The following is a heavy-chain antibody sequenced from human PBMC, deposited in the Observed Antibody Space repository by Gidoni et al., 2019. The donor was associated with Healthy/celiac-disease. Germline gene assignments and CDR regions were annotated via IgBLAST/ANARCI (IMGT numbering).Heavy chain of an antibody. CDR2: ISGSGGST. CDR3: ATIIAVAGTGFDY. V-gene: IGHV3-23*01. Sequence: EVQLLESGGGLVQPGGSLRLSCAASGFTFSSYAMSWVRQAPGKGLEWVSAISGSGGSTYYADSVKGRFTISRDNSKNTLYLQMNSLRAEDTAVYYCATIIAVAGTGFDYWGQGTLVTVSS. J-gene: IGHJ4*02. D-gene: IGHD6-19*01. CDR1: GFTFSSYA.